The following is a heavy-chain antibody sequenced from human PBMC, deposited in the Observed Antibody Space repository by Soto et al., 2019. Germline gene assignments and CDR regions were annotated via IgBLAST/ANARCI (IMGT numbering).Heavy chain of an antibody. CDR3: ARVHSSSWRFDY. V-gene: IGHV1-8*01. CDR2: MNPNSGNT. CDR1: GYTFTSYD. J-gene: IGHJ4*02. D-gene: IGHD6-13*01. Sequence: QVQLVQSGAEVKKPGASVKVSCKASGYTFTSYDINWVRQATGQGLEWMGWMNPNSGNTGYAQKFQGKVTMTRNTSRSTAYRELSSLRSEDTAVYYWARVHSSSWRFDYWGQGTLVTVSS.